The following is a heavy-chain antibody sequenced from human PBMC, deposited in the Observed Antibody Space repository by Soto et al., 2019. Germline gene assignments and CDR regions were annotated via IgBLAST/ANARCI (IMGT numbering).Heavy chain of an antibody. V-gene: IGHV4-39*01. CDR1: GGSTLDSTYY. CDR3: ARQASGYYYGWFDP. D-gene: IGHD3-22*01. J-gene: IGHJ5*02. CDR2: IFYSGGT. Sequence: QLLLQESGPGLVKPSETLSLTCTVSGGSTLDSTYYWAWIRQSPGKGLEWIGTIFYSGGTFYTPSLKSRVTMSVDTSNNQFSLKLSSVTAADTAVYYCARQASGYYYGWFDPWGQGTLVTVSS.